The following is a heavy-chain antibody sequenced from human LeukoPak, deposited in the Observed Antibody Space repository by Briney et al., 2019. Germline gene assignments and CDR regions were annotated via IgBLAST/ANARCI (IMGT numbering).Heavy chain of an antibody. CDR2: ISGSGGST. Sequence: AGGSLRLSCAASGFTFSSYGMSWVRQAPGKGLEWVSAISGSGGSTYYADSVKGRFTISRDNSKNTLYLQMNSLRAEDTAVYYCARVQFQWFDPWGQGTLVTVSS. D-gene: IGHD6-19*01. CDR3: ARVQFQWFDP. V-gene: IGHV3-23*01. CDR1: GFTFSSYG. J-gene: IGHJ5*02.